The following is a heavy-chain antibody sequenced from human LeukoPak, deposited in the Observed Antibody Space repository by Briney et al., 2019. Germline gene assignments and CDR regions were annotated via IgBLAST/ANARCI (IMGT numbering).Heavy chain of an antibody. D-gene: IGHD2-2*01. V-gene: IGHV1-69*04. CDR3: ARVGPVPAAPKYNNWFDP. Sequence: GASVKVSCKASGGTFSNFAIIWVRQAPGQGLECMGKIIPILGLVNYAQKFQGRVTMTRDTSTSTVYMELSSLRSEDTAVYYCARVGPVPAAPKYNNWFDPWGQGTLVTVSS. CDR1: GGTFSNFA. CDR2: IIPILGLV. J-gene: IGHJ5*02.